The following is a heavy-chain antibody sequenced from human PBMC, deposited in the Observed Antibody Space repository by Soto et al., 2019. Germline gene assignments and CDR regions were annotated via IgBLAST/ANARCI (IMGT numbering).Heavy chain of an antibody. Sequence: EVQLVESGGGVVQPGGSLRLSCEASGFIFTSYSMNWVRQAPGKGLEWLSYIRIDSNHIGYADSVRGRFTISSDIAKNSLYLQMNSLRDEDTAVYYCARDFSYALDYWGQGTLVTVSS. CDR3: ARDFSYALDY. CDR1: GFIFTSYS. V-gene: IGHV3-48*02. J-gene: IGHJ4*02. D-gene: IGHD1-26*01. CDR2: IRIDSNHI.